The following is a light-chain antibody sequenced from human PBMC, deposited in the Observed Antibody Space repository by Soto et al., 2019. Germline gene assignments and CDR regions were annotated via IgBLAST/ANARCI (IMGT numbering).Light chain of an antibody. V-gene: IGKV1-8*01. CDR1: QGISSY. CDR3: RQYYSYPRT. Sequence: AIRMTQSPSSLSASTGDRVTITCRASQGISSYLAWYQQKPGKAPKLLIYAASTLQSGVPSRFSGSGSGTDFTLPISCLQSEDFATYYCRQYYSYPRTFGQGTKVDSK. J-gene: IGKJ1*01. CDR2: AAS.